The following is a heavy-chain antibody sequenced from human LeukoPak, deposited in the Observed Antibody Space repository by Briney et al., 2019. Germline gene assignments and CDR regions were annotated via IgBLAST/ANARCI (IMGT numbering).Heavy chain of an antibody. CDR3: ARIDLKWLIPFDY. V-gene: IGHV3-7*01. CDR2: IKQDGSEK. Sequence: GGSLRLSCEDSGFSFRTYWMSWVRQAPGKGLEWVANIKQDGSEKYYVDSVKGRFTISRDNAKNSLYLQMNSLRAEDTAVYYCARIDLKWLIPFDYWGQGTLVTVSS. J-gene: IGHJ4*02. CDR1: GFSFRTYW. D-gene: IGHD3-3*01.